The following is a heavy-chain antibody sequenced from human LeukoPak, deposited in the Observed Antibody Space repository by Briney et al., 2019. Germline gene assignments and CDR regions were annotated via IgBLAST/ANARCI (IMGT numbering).Heavy chain of an antibody. CDR2: ISSSSYI. J-gene: IGHJ4*02. V-gene: IGHV3-21*01. Sequence: PGGSLRLSCAASGFTFSSYSMNWVRQAPGKGLEWVSSISSSSYIYYADSVKGRFTISRDNAKNSLYLQMNSLRPEDTAVYYRAKRRHDYTDNFAREFDYWGQGTLVTVSS. CDR3: AKRRHDYTDNFAREFDY. D-gene: IGHD4-11*01. CDR1: GFTFSSYS.